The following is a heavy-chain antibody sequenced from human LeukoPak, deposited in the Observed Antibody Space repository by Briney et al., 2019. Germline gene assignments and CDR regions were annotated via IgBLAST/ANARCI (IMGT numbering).Heavy chain of an antibody. CDR1: GGSISSSSYY. CDR3: ASGGYDDYFDY. Sequence: RPSETLSLTCTVSGGSISSSSYYWGWIRQPPGKGLEWIGSIYYSGSTYYNPSLKSRVTISVDTSKNQFSLKLSSVTAADTAVYYCASGGYDDYFDYWGQGTLVTVSS. D-gene: IGHD5-12*01. V-gene: IGHV4-39*07. J-gene: IGHJ4*02. CDR2: IYYSGST.